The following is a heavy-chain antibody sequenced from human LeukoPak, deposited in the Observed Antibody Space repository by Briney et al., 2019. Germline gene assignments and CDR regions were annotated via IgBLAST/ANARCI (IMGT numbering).Heavy chain of an antibody. CDR1: GGSISSYY. D-gene: IGHD2-2*01. CDR3: ARQGDIVVVPAAMVAYMDV. V-gene: IGHV4-59*08. CDR2: IYYSGST. Sequence: PSETLSLTCTVSGGSISSYYWSWIRQPPGKGLEWIGYIYYSGSTNYNPSLKSRVTISVDTSKNQFSLKLSSVTAADTAVYYCARQGDIVVVPAAMVAYMDVWGKGTTVTISS. J-gene: IGHJ6*03.